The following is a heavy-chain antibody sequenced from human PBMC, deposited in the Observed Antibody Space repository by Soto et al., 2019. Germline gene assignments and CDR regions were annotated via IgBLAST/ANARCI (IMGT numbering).Heavy chain of an antibody. CDR1: GFTFSRSP. Sequence: QVQLVESVGGEVQPGTSLRLSCAASGFTFSRSPMHWVRQAPGKGLDWVGLITADGSSQHYADSVRGRFIISRDNFRSTVSLQMDRLRAEDTAVYYCARPVVAGTPDYWGQGTLVNVSS. V-gene: IGHV3-30-3*01. D-gene: IGHD2-15*01. CDR2: ITADGSSQ. CDR3: ARPVVAGTPDY. J-gene: IGHJ4*02.